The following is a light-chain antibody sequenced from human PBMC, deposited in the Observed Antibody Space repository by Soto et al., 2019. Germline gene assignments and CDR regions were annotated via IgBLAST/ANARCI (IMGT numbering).Light chain of an antibody. Sequence: QSALTQPRSVSGSPGQSVTISCTGTSSDVGGYNFVSWYQQHPGKAPKLMIYDVTKRPSGVPDRFSGSKSGNTASLTISGLRAEDEADYSCSSYAGSYTLVFGGGTTLTVL. CDR3: SSYAGSYTLV. CDR2: DVT. J-gene: IGLJ2*01. V-gene: IGLV2-11*01. CDR1: SSDVGGYNF.